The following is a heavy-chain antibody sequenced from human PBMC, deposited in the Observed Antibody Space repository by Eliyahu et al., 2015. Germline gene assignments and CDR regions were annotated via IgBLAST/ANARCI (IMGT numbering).Heavy chain of an antibody. CDR3: ARGNPNTFYYGLDV. CDR2: IYYSGPT. J-gene: IGHJ6*02. CDR1: GGSIGDGGDF. V-gene: IGHV4-31*03. Sequence: QVQLQESGPRLVKPSQTLSLTCSVSGGSIGDGGDFWTWIRQHPGKGLEWMAYIYYSGPTYYNPSLEGRLTISLDASRRQFSLRLSAVTPADTAVYYCARGNPNTFYYGLDVWGPGTTVTVSS. D-gene: IGHD4/OR15-4a*01.